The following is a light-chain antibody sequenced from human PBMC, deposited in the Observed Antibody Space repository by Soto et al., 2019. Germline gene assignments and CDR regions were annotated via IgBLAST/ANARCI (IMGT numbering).Light chain of an antibody. CDR1: QGIRND. Sequence: IQMTQSLSSLSATVGDRVTITCRASQGIRNDLGWYQQKPGKAPKFLIYGASSLQSGVPSRFSGSGSGTDFTLTINSLQPEDFATYYCLQDYNYPYTFCQGTKVDI. CDR3: LQDYNYPYT. V-gene: IGKV1-6*01. J-gene: IGKJ2*01. CDR2: GAS.